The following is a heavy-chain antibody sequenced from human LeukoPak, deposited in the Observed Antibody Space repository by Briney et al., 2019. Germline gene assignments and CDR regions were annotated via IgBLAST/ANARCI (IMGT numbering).Heavy chain of an antibody. CDR1: GFTFSSYA. Sequence: GGSLRLSCAASGFTFSSYAMSWVRQATGKGLEWVSAISGSGGSTYYADSVKGRFTISRDNAKNPLYLQMNSLRAEDTAVYYCARSDYSNYYYFDYWGQGTLVTVSS. CDR2: ISGSGGST. D-gene: IGHD4-11*01. CDR3: ARSDYSNYYYFDY. J-gene: IGHJ4*02. V-gene: IGHV3-23*01.